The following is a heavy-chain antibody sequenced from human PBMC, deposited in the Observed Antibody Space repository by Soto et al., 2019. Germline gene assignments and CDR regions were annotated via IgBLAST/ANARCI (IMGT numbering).Heavy chain of an antibody. D-gene: IGHD2-2*01. Sequence: ASVKVSCKASGYTLTSYDINWVRQATGQGLEWMGWMNPNSGNTGYAQKFQGRVTMTRNTSISTAYMELSSLRSGDTAVYYCARVRPGWYQLLKGRDHYGMDVWGQGTTVTVSS. J-gene: IGHJ6*02. CDR3: ARVRPGWYQLLKGRDHYGMDV. CDR2: MNPNSGNT. CDR1: GYTLTSYD. V-gene: IGHV1-8*01.